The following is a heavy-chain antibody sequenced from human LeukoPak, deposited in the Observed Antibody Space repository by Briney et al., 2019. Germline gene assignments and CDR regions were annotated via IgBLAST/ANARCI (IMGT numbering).Heavy chain of an antibody. D-gene: IGHD3-10*01. CDR2: INHSVGT. J-gene: IGHJ4*02. Sequence: PSETLSLICSVYSGSFSGYYWSWIRQPPGKGLEWIGEINHSVGTNYNPSLKSRVTMSLDTSKNQFSLKLSSVTAADTAVYYCARGHTRITMLRGSRSAYYFDYWGQGTLVTVSS. CDR3: ARGHTRITMLRGSRSAYYFDY. CDR1: SGSFSGYY. V-gene: IGHV4-34*01.